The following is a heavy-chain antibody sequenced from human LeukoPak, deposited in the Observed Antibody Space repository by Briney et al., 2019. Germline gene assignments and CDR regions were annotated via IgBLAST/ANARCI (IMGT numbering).Heavy chain of an antibody. CDR1: ESTFSKYS. CDR3: AKANGGSYYASVYDI. CDR2: ISASGGST. V-gene: IGHV3-23*01. Sequence: PGGSLRLSRAASESTFSKYSISWVRQAPGKGLEWVSAISASGGSTYYAESVKGRFTISRDNSRNTVYMQMNSLRAEDTAVYYCAKANGGSYYASVYDIWGQGTKVTVSS. J-gene: IGHJ3*02. D-gene: IGHD1-26*01.